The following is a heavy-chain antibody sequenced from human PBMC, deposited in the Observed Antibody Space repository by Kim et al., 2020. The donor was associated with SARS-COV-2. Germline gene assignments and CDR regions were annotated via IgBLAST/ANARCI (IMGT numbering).Heavy chain of an antibody. Sequence: SETLSLTCTVSGGSISSYYWSWIRQPPGKGLEWIGYIYYSGSTNYNPSLKSRVTISVDTSKNQFSLKLSSVTAADTAVYYCARDIRNLIAVAGTSWFDPWGQGTLVTVSS. D-gene: IGHD6-19*01. V-gene: IGHV4-59*13. CDR2: IYYSGST. CDR1: GGSISSYY. CDR3: ARDIRNLIAVAGTSWFDP. J-gene: IGHJ5*02.